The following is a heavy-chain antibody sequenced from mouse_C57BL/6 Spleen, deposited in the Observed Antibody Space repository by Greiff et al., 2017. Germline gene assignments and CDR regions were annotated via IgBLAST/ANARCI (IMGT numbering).Heavy chain of an antibody. CDR1: GYTFTSYW. CDR3: ARSGTSWYFEV. Sequence: QVQLQQPGAELVRPGSSVKLSCKASGYTFTSYWLHWVKQRPIQGLEWIGNIDPSDSETHYNQKFKDKATLTVDKSSSTAYMQLSSLTSEDSAVYYCARSGTSWYFEVWGTGTTVTVSA. D-gene: IGHD3-1*01. CDR2: IDPSDSET. J-gene: IGHJ1*03. V-gene: IGHV1-52*01.